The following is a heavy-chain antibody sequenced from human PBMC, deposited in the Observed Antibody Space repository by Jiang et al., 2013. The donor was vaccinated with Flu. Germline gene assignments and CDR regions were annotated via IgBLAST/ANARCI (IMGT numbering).Heavy chain of an antibody. V-gene: IGHV3-66*01. CDR3: ARDRYYDASGYYYYYYGSGRR. Sequence: VQLVESGGGLVQPGESLRLSCAASGFTVTDNSMNWVRQAPGKGLEWVSLIYSDGRTYFADSLKDRFTISRDNSKNTLYLQMTSLRAEDTAVYYCARDRYYDASGYYYYYYGSGRRGDRRDHGHRLL. J-gene: IGHJ6*01. CDR2: IYSDGRT. CDR1: GFTVTDNS. D-gene: IGHD3-22*01.